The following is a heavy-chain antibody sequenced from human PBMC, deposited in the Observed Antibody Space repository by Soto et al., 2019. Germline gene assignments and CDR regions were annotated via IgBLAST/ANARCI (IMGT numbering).Heavy chain of an antibody. V-gene: IGHV3-30-3*01. D-gene: IGHD5-18*01. Sequence: QVQLVESGGGVVQPGRSLRLSCAASGFTFSSYAMHWVRQAPGKGLEWVAVISYDGSNKYYADSVKGRFTISRDNSKNTLYLQMNSLRAEDTAVYYCASCPEYSYFQHYYGMDVWGQGTTVTVSS. CDR2: ISYDGSNK. CDR1: GFTFSSYA. CDR3: ASCPEYSYFQHYYGMDV. J-gene: IGHJ6*02.